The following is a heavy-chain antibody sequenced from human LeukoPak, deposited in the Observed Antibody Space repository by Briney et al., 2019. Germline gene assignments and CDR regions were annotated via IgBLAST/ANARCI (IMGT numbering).Heavy chain of an antibody. CDR1: GCTFTSYY. J-gene: IGHJ6*02. CDR2: INPSGGST. Sequence: ASVKVSCKASGCTFTSYYMHWVRQAPGQGLEWMGIINPSGGSTSYAQKFQGRVTMTRDTSTSTVYMELSSLRSEDTAVYYCARVGFDILTGYFGMDVWGQGTTVTVSS. D-gene: IGHD3-9*01. CDR3: ARVGFDILTGYFGMDV. V-gene: IGHV1-46*01.